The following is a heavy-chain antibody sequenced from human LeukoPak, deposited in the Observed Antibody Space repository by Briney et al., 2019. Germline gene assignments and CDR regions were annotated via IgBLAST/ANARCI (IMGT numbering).Heavy chain of an antibody. CDR1: GYTFASYY. V-gene: IGHV1-46*01. CDR2: INPSGGNT. D-gene: IGHD3-22*01. J-gene: IGHJ4*02. CDR3: ARVEGNTMIVVGFDY. Sequence: GASVKVSCKASGYTFASYYMHWVRQAPGQGLEWMGIINPSGGNTSYAQTFQGRVTMTRDMSTNTVYMELSSLRSEDTAMYYCARVEGNTMIVVGFDYWGQGTLVTVSS.